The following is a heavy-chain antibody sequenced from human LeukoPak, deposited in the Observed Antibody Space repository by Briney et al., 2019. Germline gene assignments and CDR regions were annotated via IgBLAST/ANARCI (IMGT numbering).Heavy chain of an antibody. CDR1: GFKFSTYG. Sequence: GGSLRLSCVASGFKFSTYGMHWVRQAPDKGLEWVALVSYGGDIECYADSVKGRFTISRDNSKNTLYLEMSSLRPDDTAVYYCAKVRWFGELSTPDAFDIWGQGTLVTVSS. J-gene: IGHJ3*02. D-gene: IGHD3-10*01. CDR3: AKVRWFGELSTPDAFDI. V-gene: IGHV3-30*18. CDR2: VSYGGDIE.